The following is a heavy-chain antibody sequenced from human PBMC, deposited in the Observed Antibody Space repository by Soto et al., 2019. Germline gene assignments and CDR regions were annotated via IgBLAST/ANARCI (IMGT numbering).Heavy chain of an antibody. D-gene: IGHD3-3*01. Sequence: SETLSLTCAVYGGSFSGFYWSWIRQPPGKGLEGIGEISHSGSTNYNPSLKSRVTISVDTSKNQFSLKLSSVTAADTAVYYCARGKTTIFGVVTEKDYYYYSYMDVWGKGTTVTGSS. CDR1: GGSFSGFY. V-gene: IGHV4-34*01. CDR3: ARGKTTIFGVVTEKDYYYYSYMDV. CDR2: ISHSGST. J-gene: IGHJ6*03.